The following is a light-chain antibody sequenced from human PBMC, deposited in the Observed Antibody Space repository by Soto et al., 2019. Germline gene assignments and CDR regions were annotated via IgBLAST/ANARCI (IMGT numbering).Light chain of an antibody. CDR1: QSVLYSSNNKNY. J-gene: IGKJ1*01. CDR2: QAS. V-gene: IGKV4-1*01. CDR3: QQYNSYWT. Sequence: DILMTQSPDSLAVSLGERATINCKSSQSVLYSSNNKNYLAWYQQKPGKAPKLLIYQASSLESGVPSRFSGSGSGTEFTLTIISLQPDDFATYYCQQYNSYWTFGQGTKVDI.